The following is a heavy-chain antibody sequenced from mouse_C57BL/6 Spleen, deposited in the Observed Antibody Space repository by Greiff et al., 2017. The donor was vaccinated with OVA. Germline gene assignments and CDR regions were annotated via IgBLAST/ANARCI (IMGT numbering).Heavy chain of an antibody. Sequence: EVKLQESGGGLVQPGGSLKLSCAASGFTFSDYGMAWVRQAPRKGPEWVAFISNLAYSIYYADTVTGRFTISRENAKNTLYLEMSSLRSEDTAMYYCARHGYDPMDYWGQGTSVTVSS. CDR1: GFTFSDYG. CDR3: ARHGYDPMDY. J-gene: IGHJ4*01. CDR2: ISNLAYSI. D-gene: IGHD2-2*01. V-gene: IGHV5-15*01.